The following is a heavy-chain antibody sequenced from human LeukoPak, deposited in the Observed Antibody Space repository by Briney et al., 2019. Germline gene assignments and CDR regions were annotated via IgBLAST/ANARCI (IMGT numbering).Heavy chain of an antibody. D-gene: IGHD5/OR15-5a*01. CDR1: GFTFSSYG. V-gene: IGHV3-48*03. Sequence: GGSLRLSCAASGFTFSSYGMNWVRQAPGKGLEWVSYISRSGSTISDADSVKGRFTISRDSAKNSLYLQMNSLRAEDTGVYYCARRSTMTYYAMDVWGQGTTVTVSS. CDR2: ISRSGSTI. CDR3: ARRSTMTYYAMDV. J-gene: IGHJ6*02.